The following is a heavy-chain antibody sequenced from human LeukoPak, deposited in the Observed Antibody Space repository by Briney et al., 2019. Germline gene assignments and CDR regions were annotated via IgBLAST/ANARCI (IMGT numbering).Heavy chain of an antibody. CDR2: IYTSGST. Sequence: PSETLSLTCTVSGGSISSGSYYWSWIRQPAGKGLEWIGRIYTSGSTNYNPSLKSRATISVDTSKNQFSLKLRSVTAADTAVYYCATTPMVRGLAEYFQHWGQGTLVTVSS. CDR1: GGSISSGSYY. CDR3: ATTPMVRGLAEYFQH. D-gene: IGHD3-10*01. J-gene: IGHJ1*01. V-gene: IGHV4-61*02.